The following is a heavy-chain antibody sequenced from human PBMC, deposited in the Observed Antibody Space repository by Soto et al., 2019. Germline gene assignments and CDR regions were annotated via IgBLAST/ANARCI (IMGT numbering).Heavy chain of an antibody. CDR2: IIPIFKTA. CDR3: ARVSIPGIYGEDV. V-gene: IGHV1-69*08. Sequence: SCKASRVTFLDATKRTMKHGAAQGLEWMGKIIPIFKTANYAQKFQGRITITADRSPRTDIAYMELSSLRSEDTALYYCARVSIPGIYGEDVWGQGTTVTVSS. D-gene: IGHD2-2*01. CDR1: RVTFLDAT. J-gene: IGHJ6*02.